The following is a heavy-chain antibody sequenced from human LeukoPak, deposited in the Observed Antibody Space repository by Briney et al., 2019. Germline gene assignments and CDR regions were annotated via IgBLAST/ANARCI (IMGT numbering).Heavy chain of an antibody. CDR2: IIPIFGTA. Sequence: GASVKVSCKASGGTFSSYAISWVRQAPGQGLEWMGGIIPIFGTANYAQKFQGRVTITADESTSTAYMELSSLRSEDTAVYYCAREFSYQRFLEWLGWFDPWGKGTLVTVSS. D-gene: IGHD3-3*01. V-gene: IGHV1-69*13. J-gene: IGHJ5*02. CDR3: AREFSYQRFLEWLGWFDP. CDR1: GGTFSSYA.